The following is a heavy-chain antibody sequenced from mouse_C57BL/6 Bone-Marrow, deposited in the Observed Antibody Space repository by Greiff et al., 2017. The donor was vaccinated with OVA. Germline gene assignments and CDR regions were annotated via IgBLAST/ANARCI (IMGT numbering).Heavy chain of an antibody. D-gene: IGHD1-1*01. V-gene: IGHV1-64*01. CDR1: GYTFTSYW. CDR2: IHPNSGST. J-gene: IGHJ1*03. CDR3: ARRSFTTVVAPYFDV. Sequence: VQLQQPGAELVKPGASVKLSCKASGYTFTSYWMHWVQQRPGQGLEWIGMIHPNSGSTNYNEKFKSKATLTVDKSSSTAYMQLSSLTSEDSAVYYCARRSFTTVVAPYFDVWGTGTTVTVSS.